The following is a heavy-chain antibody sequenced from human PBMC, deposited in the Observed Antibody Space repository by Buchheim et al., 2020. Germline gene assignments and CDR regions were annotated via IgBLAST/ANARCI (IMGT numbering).Heavy chain of an antibody. Sequence: QMQLVESGGGVVQPGRSLRLSCAASGFTFSSYCMHWVRQAPGKGLEWVAVISYDGSNKYYADSVKGRFTISRDNSKNTLYLQMNSLRAEDTAVYYCAKGTYSGYDLFDYWGQGTL. CDR1: GFTFSSYC. CDR2: ISYDGSNK. D-gene: IGHD5-12*01. V-gene: IGHV3-30*18. J-gene: IGHJ4*02. CDR3: AKGTYSGYDLFDY.